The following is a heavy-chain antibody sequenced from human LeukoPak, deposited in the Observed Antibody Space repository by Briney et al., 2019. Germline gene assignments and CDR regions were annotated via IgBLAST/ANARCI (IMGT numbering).Heavy chain of an antibody. D-gene: IGHD2-2*01. J-gene: IGHJ3*02. CDR1: GGSISSGGYY. CDR2: IYYSGST. V-gene: IGHV4-31*03. Sequence: PSETLSLTCTVSGGSISSGGYYWSWIRRHPGKGLEWIGYIYYSGSTYYNPSLKSRATISVDTSKNQFSLKLNSVTAADTAVYYCARATRYCSSTSCGGGGFDIWGQGTMVTVSS. CDR3: ARATRYCSSTSCGGGGFDI.